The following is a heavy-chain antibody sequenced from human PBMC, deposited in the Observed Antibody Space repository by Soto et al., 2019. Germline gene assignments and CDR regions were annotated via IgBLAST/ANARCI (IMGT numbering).Heavy chain of an antibody. CDR3: ASLGGVRGVTMFSGMDV. Sequence: PSETLSLTCAVSGGSISSGGYSWSWIRQPPGKGLEWIGYIYHSGSTNYNPSLKSRVTISVDTSKNQFSLKLSSVTAADTAVYYCASLGGVRGVTMFSGMDVWGQGTTVTVSS. CDR2: IYHSGST. CDR1: GGSISSGGYS. V-gene: IGHV4-30-2*01. D-gene: IGHD3-10*01. J-gene: IGHJ6*02.